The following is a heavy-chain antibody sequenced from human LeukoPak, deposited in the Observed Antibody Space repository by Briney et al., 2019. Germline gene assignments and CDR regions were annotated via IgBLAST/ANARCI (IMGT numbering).Heavy chain of an antibody. Sequence: PGGSLRLSCGASGFTFSSYSMDWVRQAPGKGLEWVSSISSSSSYIYYADSVKGRFTISRDNAKNSLYLQMNSLRAEDTAVYYCAKDGGHAGSAIYDAFDIWGQGTMVTVSS. V-gene: IGHV3-21*01. CDR1: GFTFSSYS. D-gene: IGHD3-10*01. J-gene: IGHJ3*02. CDR3: AKDGGHAGSAIYDAFDI. CDR2: ISSSSSYI.